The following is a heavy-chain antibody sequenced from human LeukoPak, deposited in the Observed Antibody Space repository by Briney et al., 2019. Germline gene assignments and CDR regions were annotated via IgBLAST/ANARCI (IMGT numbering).Heavy chain of an antibody. Sequence: GGSLRLSCAASGFTVSSNYMSWVRQAPGKGLEWVSVIYSGGGTYYADSVKGRFTISRDNSKNTLYLQMNSLRAEDTAVYYCARASRENAFDIWGQGTMVTVSS. CDR3: ARASRENAFDI. CDR1: GFTVSSNY. CDR2: IYSGGGT. J-gene: IGHJ3*02. V-gene: IGHV3-66*01. D-gene: IGHD1-26*01.